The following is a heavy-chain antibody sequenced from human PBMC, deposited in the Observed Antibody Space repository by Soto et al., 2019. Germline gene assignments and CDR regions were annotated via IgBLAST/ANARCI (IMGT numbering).Heavy chain of an antibody. Sequence: QVQLVESGGGVVQPGRSLRLSCAASGFTFSSYGMHWVRQAPGKGLEWVAVIWDDGSNKYYADSVKGRFTISRDNSKNTLYLQMTSLRADDTAVYYCARDPYAFWSGYRYGMDVWGQGTTVTVSS. V-gene: IGHV3-33*01. J-gene: IGHJ6*02. CDR1: GFTFSSYG. D-gene: IGHD3-3*01. CDR2: IWDDGSNK. CDR3: ARDPYAFWSGYRYGMDV.